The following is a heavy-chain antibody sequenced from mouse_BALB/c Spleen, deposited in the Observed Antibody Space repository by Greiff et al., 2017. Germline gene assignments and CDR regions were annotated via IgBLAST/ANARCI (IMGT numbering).Heavy chain of an antibody. CDR3: ARVGLRRYFDV. V-gene: IGHV5-9-4*01. J-gene: IGHJ1*01. CDR1: GFTFSSYA. D-gene: IGHD2-4*01. CDR2: ISSGGSYT. Sequence: DVMLVESGGGLVKPGGSLKLSCAASGFTFSSYAMSWVRQSPEKRLEWVAEISSGGSYTYYPDTVTGRFTISRDNAKNTLYLEMSSLRSEDTAMYYCARVGLRRYFDVWGAGTTVTVSS.